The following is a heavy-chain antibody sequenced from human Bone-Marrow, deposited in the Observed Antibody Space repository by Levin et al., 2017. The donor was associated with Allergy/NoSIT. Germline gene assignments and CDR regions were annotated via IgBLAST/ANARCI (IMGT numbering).Heavy chain of an antibody. D-gene: IGHD2-2*01. Sequence: GGSLRLSCTASGFTFGDYAMSWFRQAPGKGLEWVGFIRSKAYGGTTEYAASVKGRFTISRDDSKSIAYLQMNSLKTEDTAVYYCTRDKAEETIGYCSSTSCYGPYYFDYWGQGTLVTVSS. J-gene: IGHJ4*02. CDR2: IRSKAYGGTT. CDR3: TRDKAEETIGYCSSTSCYGPYYFDY. CDR1: GFTFGDYA. V-gene: IGHV3-49*03.